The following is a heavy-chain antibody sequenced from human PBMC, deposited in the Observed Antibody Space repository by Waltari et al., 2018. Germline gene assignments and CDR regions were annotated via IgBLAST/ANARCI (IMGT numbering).Heavy chain of an antibody. J-gene: IGHJ6*03. CDR1: GYTFTSYD. D-gene: IGHD6-13*01. CDR3: ARVDSSSWYDHYYYYYYMDV. V-gene: IGHV1-8*01. CDR2: MNPNSGNT. Sequence: QVQLVQSGAEVKKPGASVKVSCKASGYTFTSYDINWVRQATGQGLEWMGWMNPNSGNTGYAQKFQGRVTMTRNTSISTAYMELSSLRSEDTAVYYCARVDSSSWYDHYYYYYYMDVWGKGTTVTVSS.